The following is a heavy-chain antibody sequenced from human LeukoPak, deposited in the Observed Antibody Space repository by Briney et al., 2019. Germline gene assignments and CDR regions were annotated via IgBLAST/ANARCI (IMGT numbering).Heavy chain of an antibody. CDR2: IYDSGGT. Sequence: PSETLSLTCTVSGGSISSGGYYWTWIRQHPGKGLEWIGYIYDSGGTNYNPSLKSRAIISVDTSKNQFSLNLSSVTAADTAVYYCARVQWLPLDVFNFWGQGTMVTVSS. J-gene: IGHJ3*01. V-gene: IGHV4-31*03. CDR3: ARVQWLPLDVFNF. CDR1: GGSISSGGYY. D-gene: IGHD6-19*01.